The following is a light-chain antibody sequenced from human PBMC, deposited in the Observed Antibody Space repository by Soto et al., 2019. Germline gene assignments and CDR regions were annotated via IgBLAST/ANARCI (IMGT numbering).Light chain of an antibody. CDR1: QSVLYSSNNKNY. V-gene: IGKV4-1*01. CDR2: WAS. CDR3: KQYYSIPLT. Sequence: DIVMTQSPDSLAVSLGERATINCKSSQSVLYSSNNKNYLAWYQQKPGQPPNLLIYWASTRESGVPDRFSGSGSGTDFTLTISSLQAEDVAVYYCKQYYSIPLTFGGGTKVEIK. J-gene: IGKJ4*01.